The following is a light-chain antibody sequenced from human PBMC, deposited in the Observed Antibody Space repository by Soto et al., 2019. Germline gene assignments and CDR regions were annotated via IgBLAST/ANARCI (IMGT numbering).Light chain of an antibody. Sequence: QTVVTQPPSASGTPGQRVTISCSGSSSNIGSNYVYWYQQLPGTAPKLLIYSNNQRPSGVPDRFSGSKSGTSASLAISGLRSEDEADYYCAAWDDSLSGRVFGGGTSSPS. CDR3: AAWDDSLSGRV. CDR2: SNN. V-gene: IGLV1-47*02. CDR1: SSNIGSNY. J-gene: IGLJ3*02.